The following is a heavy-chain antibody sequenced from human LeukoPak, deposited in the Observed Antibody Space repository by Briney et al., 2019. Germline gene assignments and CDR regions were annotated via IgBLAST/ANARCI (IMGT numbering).Heavy chain of an antibody. CDR3: ARVETGGLDY. Sequence: SETLSLTCTVSGGSISSYYWSWIRQPPGKGLEWIGYIYYSGSTNYNPSLKSRVTISVDTSKNQFSLKLSSVTAADTAVYYCARVETGGLDYWGQGTLVTVSS. CDR1: GGSISSYY. V-gene: IGHV4-59*01. D-gene: IGHD7-27*01. CDR2: IYYSGST. J-gene: IGHJ4*02.